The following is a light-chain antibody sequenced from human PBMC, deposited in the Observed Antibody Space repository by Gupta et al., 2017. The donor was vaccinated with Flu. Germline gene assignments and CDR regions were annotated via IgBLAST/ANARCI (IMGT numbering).Light chain of an antibody. J-gene: IGKJ3*01. CDR2: DTS. V-gene: IGKV3-11*01. CDR1: QSITRY. CDR3: QQRSSWPRT. Sequence: IVLPQSPATLSLSPGERATLSCRASQSITRYLAWYQQKPGQAPRLLIYDTSNRATGIPARFSGSGSGTDFTLTISSLEPEDFAVYYCQQRSSWPRTFGPGTKVDIK.